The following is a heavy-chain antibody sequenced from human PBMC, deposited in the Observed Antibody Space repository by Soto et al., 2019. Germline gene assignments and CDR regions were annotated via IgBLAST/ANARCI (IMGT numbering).Heavy chain of an antibody. D-gene: IGHD4-17*01. Sequence: PGGSLRLSCAASGFTFSSYAMSWVRQAPGKGLEWVPAISGSGGSTYYADSVKGRFTISRDNSKNTLYLQMNSLRAEDTAVYYCAKTSPNDYGDFFGVGRDFDVGRDYYYYGTDVWGQGTTVTVSS. V-gene: IGHV3-23*01. CDR3: AKTSPNDYGDFFGVGRDFDVGRDYYYYGTDV. CDR1: GFTFSSYA. CDR2: ISGSGGST. J-gene: IGHJ6*02.